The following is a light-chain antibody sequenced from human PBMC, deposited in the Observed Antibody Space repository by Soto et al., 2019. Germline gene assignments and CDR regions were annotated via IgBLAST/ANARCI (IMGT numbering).Light chain of an antibody. Sequence: QSALTQPPSASGSPGQSVTISCTGTSGDVGGYDYVSWYQQHPGKAPKLMIYGVTNRPSGVSNRFSGSKTGNTASLTISGLQAEDEADYYCFSHRSGDSHVFGTGTKVTV. J-gene: IGLJ1*01. CDR3: FSHRSGDSHV. CDR1: SGDVGGYDY. CDR2: GVT. V-gene: IGLV2-14*01.